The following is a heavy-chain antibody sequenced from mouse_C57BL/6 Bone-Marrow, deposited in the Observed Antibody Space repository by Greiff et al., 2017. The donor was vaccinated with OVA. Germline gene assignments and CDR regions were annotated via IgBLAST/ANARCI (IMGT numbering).Heavy chain of an antibody. CDR3: ARDAGGYDGYYPFAY. CDR2: SRNKANDYTT. D-gene: IGHD2-3*01. CDR1: GFTFSDFY. V-gene: IGHV7-1*01. Sequence: EVQLVESGGGLVQSGRSLRLSCATSGFTFSDFYMEWVRQAPGKGLEWIAASRNKANDYTTEYSASVKGRFIVSRDTSQSILYLQMNALRAEDTAIYYCARDAGGYDGYYPFAYWGQGTLVTVSA. J-gene: IGHJ3*01.